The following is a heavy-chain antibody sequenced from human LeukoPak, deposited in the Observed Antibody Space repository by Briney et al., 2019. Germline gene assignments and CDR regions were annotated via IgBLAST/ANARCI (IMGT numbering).Heavy chain of an antibody. CDR2: ISSSSSPI. CDR1: GFTFSSYS. J-gene: IGHJ4*02. Sequence: GGSLRLSCAASGFTFSSYSMNWVRQAPGKGLEWVSYISSSSSPIYFADSVKGRFTISRDNAKNSLYLQMNSLRAEDTAVYYCARDRYGYFAPDYWGQGTLVTVSS. CDR3: ARDRYGYFAPDY. D-gene: IGHD5-18*01. V-gene: IGHV3-48*01.